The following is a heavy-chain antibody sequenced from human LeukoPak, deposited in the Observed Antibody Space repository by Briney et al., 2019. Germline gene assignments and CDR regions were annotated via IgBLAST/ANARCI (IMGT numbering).Heavy chain of an antibody. CDR1: GFALSSHW. CDR3: ARNNAMDV. D-gene: IGHD2-8*01. J-gene: IGHJ6*02. CDR2: VNRDGSET. V-gene: IGHV3-7*03. Sequence: GGSLRLSCAASGFALSSHWMTWVRQVPGRGPEWVANVNRDGSETYYLDSVKGRFTISKDNAKNSLYLQMNSLRAEDTALYHCARNNAMDVWGQGTTVIVSS.